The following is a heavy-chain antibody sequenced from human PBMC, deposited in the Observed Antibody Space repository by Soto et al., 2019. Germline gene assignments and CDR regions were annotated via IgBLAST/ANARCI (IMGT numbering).Heavy chain of an antibody. CDR1: GGSFSGYY. J-gene: IGHJ4*02. Sequence: SETLSLTCAVYGGSFSGYYWSWIRQPPGKGLEWIGEINHSGSTNYNPSLKSRVTISVDTSKNQFSLKLSSVTAADTAVYYCARYHRGSYRYYFDYWGQGTLVTVSS. CDR2: INHSGST. D-gene: IGHD3-16*02. CDR3: ARYHRGSYRYYFDY. V-gene: IGHV4-34*01.